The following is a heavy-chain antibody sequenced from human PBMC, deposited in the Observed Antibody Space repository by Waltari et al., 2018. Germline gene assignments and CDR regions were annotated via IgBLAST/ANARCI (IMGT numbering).Heavy chain of an antibody. CDR3: ARDSTGYKPVDY. D-gene: IGHD3-22*01. CDR2: MKEDGSET. CDR1: GFAFSTSW. V-gene: IGHV3-7*01. J-gene: IGHJ4*02. Sequence: EVRLVESGGGLVQPGVSLGLSCEASGFAFSTSWMPWVRQAPGKGLEWVANMKEDGSETYYADSVKGRFTISRDNAKNSLYLQMNSLRADDTAVYYCARDSTGYKPVDYWGQGTLVTVSS.